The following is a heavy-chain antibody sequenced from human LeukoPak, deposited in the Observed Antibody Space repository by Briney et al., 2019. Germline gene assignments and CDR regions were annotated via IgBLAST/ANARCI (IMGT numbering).Heavy chain of an antibody. D-gene: IGHD3-22*01. V-gene: IGHV3-48*01. CDR2: ISSSSSTI. CDR3: ARDRGYYDSSGYGYY. CDR1: GFTFSSYS. Sequence: PGGSLRLSCAASGFTFSSYSMNWVRQAPGKGLEWVSYISSSSSTIYYADFVKGRFTISRDNAKNSLYLQMNSLRAEDTAVYYCARDRGYYDSSGYGYYWGQGTLVTVSS. J-gene: IGHJ4*02.